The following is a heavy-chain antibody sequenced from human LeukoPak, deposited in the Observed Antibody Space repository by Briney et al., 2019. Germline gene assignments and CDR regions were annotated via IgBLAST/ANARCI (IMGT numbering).Heavy chain of an antibody. J-gene: IGHJ6*02. D-gene: IGHD3-22*01. CDR1: GFTFSSYA. V-gene: IGHV3-23*01. Sequence: GGSLRLSCAASGFTFSSYAMSWVCQAPGKGLEWVSAISGSGGSTYYADSVKGRFTISRDNSKNTLYLQMNSLRAEDTAVYYCARDKRDYYDSSGYFFYYYYGMDVWGQGTTVTVSS. CDR2: ISGSGGST. CDR3: ARDKRDYYDSSGYFFYYYYGMDV.